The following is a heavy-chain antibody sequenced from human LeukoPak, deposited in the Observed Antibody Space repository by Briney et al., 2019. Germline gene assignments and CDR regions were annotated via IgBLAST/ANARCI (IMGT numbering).Heavy chain of an antibody. CDR2: IYTSGST. J-gene: IGHJ5*02. D-gene: IGHD3-22*01. Sequence: SETLSLTCTVSGGSISSYYWSWIRQPAGKGLEWIGRIYTSGSTNYNPSLKSRVTMSVDTSKNQFSLKLSSVTAADTAVYYCARVRTGGYYSDNWFDPWGQGTLVTVSS. CDR1: GGSISSYY. V-gene: IGHV4-4*07. CDR3: ARVRTGGYYSDNWFDP.